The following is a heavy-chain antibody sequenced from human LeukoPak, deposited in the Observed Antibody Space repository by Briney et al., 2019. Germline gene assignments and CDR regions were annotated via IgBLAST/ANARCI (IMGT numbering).Heavy chain of an antibody. CDR3: ARHGNYYDTSQSDP. V-gene: IGHV4-38-2*01. CDR1: GYSISSGYY. CDR2: VYHSGST. D-gene: IGHD3-22*01. J-gene: IGHJ5*02. Sequence: SETLSLTCAVSGYSISSGYYWGWFRQPPGKGLEWIGSVYHSGSTYYNPSLKSRVTISVDTSKNQFSLKLSSVTAADTAVYYCARHGNYYDTSQSDPWGQGTLVTVSS.